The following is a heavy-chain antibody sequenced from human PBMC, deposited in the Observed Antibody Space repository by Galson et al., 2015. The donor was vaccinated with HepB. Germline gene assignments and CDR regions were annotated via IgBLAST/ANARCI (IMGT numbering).Heavy chain of an antibody. J-gene: IGHJ3*02. V-gene: IGHV1-69*06. CDR3: ARAHRYSSSWYAFDI. D-gene: IGHD6-13*01. CDR2: IIPISATS. Sequence: SVKVSCKASGGTFSSYVISWVRQAPGQGLEWMGGIIPISATSNYAQKFQGRVTISADKSTSTVYMELSRLRSDDTAVYYCARAHRYSSSWYAFDIWGQGTMVTVSS. CDR1: GGTFSSYV.